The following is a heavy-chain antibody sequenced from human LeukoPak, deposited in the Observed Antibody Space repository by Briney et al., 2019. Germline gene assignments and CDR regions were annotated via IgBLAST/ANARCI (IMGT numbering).Heavy chain of an antibody. CDR1: GFTVSSVY. Sequence: QAGGSLRLSCAASGFTVSSVYMSWVRQAPGEGLGWVSVIFSDGSTYYADSVKGRFTISRDNAKNSLYLQMNSLRAEDTAVYFCAKESRRGAISMIVVVTRTYFEYWGQGTLVTVSS. CDR3: AKESRRGAISMIVVVTRTYFEY. J-gene: IGHJ4*02. D-gene: IGHD3-22*01. CDR2: IFSDGST. V-gene: IGHV3-53*01.